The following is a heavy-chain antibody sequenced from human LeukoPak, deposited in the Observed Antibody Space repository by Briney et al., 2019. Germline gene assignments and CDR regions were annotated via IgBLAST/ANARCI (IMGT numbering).Heavy chain of an antibody. CDR3: ASPGDYYDSSALVY. D-gene: IGHD3-22*01. CDR2: IYTSGTT. CDR1: GGSISTYY. J-gene: IGHJ4*02. Sequence: SETLSLTCTVSGGSISTYYWSWIRQPAGKGLEWIGLIYTSGTTNYNPSLKSRVTMSVDTSKNQFSLKLSSVTAADTAVYYCASPGDYYDSSALVYWGQGTLVTVSS. V-gene: IGHV4-4*07.